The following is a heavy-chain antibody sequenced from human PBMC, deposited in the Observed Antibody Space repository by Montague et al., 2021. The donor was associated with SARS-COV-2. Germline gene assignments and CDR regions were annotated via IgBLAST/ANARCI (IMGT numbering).Heavy chain of an antibody. V-gene: IGHV4-39*07. CDR2: VSYSGST. Sequence: SETLSPTYTVSGDSISYRSYYWGWIRQPPGKGLEWIGTVSYSGSTYYNASLKSRVTIYVDKSKNQFSLKLTSVTAADTAVYYCARTRFESRGYYIPPFDYWGQGTLVTVSS. CDR3: ARTRFESRGYYIPPFDY. D-gene: IGHD3-22*01. CDR1: GDSISYRSYY. J-gene: IGHJ4*02.